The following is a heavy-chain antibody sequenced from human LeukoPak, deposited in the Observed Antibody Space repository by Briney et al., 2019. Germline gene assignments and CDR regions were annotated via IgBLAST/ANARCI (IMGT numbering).Heavy chain of an antibody. CDR3: AQDYYDSSGPPGYYFDY. Sequence: PXFGTANYAQKFQGRVTITADESTSTAYMELSSLRSEDTAVYYCAQDYYDSSGPPGYYFDYWGQGTLVTVSS. J-gene: IGHJ4*02. V-gene: IGHV1-69*01. D-gene: IGHD3-22*01. CDR2: PXFGTA.